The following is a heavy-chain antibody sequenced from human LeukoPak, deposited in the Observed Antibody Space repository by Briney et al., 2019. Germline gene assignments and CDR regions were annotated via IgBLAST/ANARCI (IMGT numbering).Heavy chain of an antibody. CDR1: GYTYISYG. V-gene: IGHV1-18*01. D-gene: IGHD2-15*01. J-gene: IGHJ4*02. CDR3: AGCSGGSCTGYYFDY. CDR2: ISTYNGNT. Sequence: ASVKDSCMSTGYTYISYGISWVRQAPGQGLEWMGWISTYNGNTNYAQKLQGRVTMTTDTSTTVAYMELRSLRSDDTAVYYCAGCSGGSCTGYYFDYWGQGTLVTVSS.